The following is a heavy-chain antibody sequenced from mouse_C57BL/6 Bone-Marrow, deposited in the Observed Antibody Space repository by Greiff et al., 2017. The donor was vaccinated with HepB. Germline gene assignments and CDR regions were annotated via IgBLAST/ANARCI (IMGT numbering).Heavy chain of an antibody. J-gene: IGHJ3*01. CDR3: ARGGTGTWFAY. Sequence: EVQVVESGGGLVKPGGSLKLSCAASGFTFSDYGMHWVRQAPEKGLEWVAYISSGSSTIYYADTVKGRFTISRDNAKNTLFLQMTSLRSEDTAMYYCARGGTGTWFAYWGQGTLVTVSA. D-gene: IGHD4-1*01. V-gene: IGHV5-17*01. CDR2: ISSGSSTI. CDR1: GFTFSDYG.